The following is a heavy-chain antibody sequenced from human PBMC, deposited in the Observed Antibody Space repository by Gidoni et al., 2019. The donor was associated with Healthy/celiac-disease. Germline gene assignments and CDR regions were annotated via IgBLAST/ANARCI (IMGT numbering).Heavy chain of an antibody. CDR3: TTDPGITRLPFDY. V-gene: IGHV3-15*01. CDR2: IKSKTDGGTT. Sequence: EVQLVESGGGLVKPGGSLRLSCAASGLTFSNAWMSWVRQAPGKGLEWVGRIKSKTDGGTTDYAAPVKGRFTISRDDSKNTLYLQMNSLKTEDTAVYYCTTDPGITRLPFDYWGQGTLVTVSS. D-gene: IGHD3-10*01. CDR1: GLTFSNAW. J-gene: IGHJ4*02.